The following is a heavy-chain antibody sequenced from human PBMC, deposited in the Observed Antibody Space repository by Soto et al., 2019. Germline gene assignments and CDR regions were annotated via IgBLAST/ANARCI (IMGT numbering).Heavy chain of an antibody. CDR2: IIPIFGTA. CDR3: ASRWLQLGNWFDP. D-gene: IGHD5-12*01. V-gene: IGHV1-69*01. CDR1: GGTFSSYA. J-gene: IGHJ5*02. Sequence: QVQLVQSGAEVKKPGSSVKFSCKASGGTFSSYAISWLRQAPGQGLEWMGGIIPIFGTANYAQKFHGRVTITADESTSTAYMELSSLRSEDTAVYYCASRWLQLGNWFDPWGQGTLVTVSS.